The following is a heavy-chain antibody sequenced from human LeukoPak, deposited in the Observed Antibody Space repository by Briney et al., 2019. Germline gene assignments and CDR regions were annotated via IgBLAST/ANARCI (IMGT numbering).Heavy chain of an antibody. D-gene: IGHD5-18*01. V-gene: IGHV3-48*03. CDR1: GFPFSSYA. J-gene: IGHJ4*02. CDR3: ARVHYNTAMVDIDY. CDR2: ISSSGGSI. Sequence: GSLRLSCSASGFPFSSYAMHWVRQAPGKGLEWISYISSSGGSIYYADSVKGRFTISRDNGKNSLYLQMNSLRAEDTAVYYCARVHYNTAMVDIDYWGQGTLVTVSS.